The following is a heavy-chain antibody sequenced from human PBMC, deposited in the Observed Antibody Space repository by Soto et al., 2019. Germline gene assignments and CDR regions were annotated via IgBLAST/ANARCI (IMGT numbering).Heavy chain of an antibody. CDR2: IYYSGST. J-gene: IGHJ4*02. CDR3: ARHDTGEYYFDY. V-gene: IGHV4-39*01. Sequence: TSETLSLTCTVSGGSISSSSYYWGWIRQPPGKGLEWIGSIYYSGSTYYNPSLKSRVTISVDTSKNQFSLKLSSVTAADTAVYYCARHDTGEYYFDYWGQGTLVTVSS. CDR1: GGSISSSSYY. D-gene: IGHD7-27*01.